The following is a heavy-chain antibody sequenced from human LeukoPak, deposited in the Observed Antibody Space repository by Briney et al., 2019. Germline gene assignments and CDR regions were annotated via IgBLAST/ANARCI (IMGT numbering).Heavy chain of an antibody. D-gene: IGHD4-23*01. CDR3: TKDYGGAY. CDR1: GFPFSKYG. J-gene: IGHJ4*02. V-gene: IGHV3-NL1*01. CDR2: IYSGGST. Sequence: PGGSLRLSCAASGFPFSKYGMYWVRQAPGKGLEWVSVIYSGGSTYYADSVKGRFTISRDNFKNALYLQMNSLRAEDTAVYYCTKDYGGAYWGQGTLVTVSS.